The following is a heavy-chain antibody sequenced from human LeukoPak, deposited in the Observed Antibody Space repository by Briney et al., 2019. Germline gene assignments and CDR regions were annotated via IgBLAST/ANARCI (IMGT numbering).Heavy chain of an antibody. D-gene: IGHD4-17*01. CDR2: IYYSGST. J-gene: IGHJ4*02. CDR3: ARSYGDYSQGVYYFDY. V-gene: IGHV4-59*08. Sequence: SETLSLTCTVSGGSISSYYWSWIRQPPGKGLEWIGYIYYSGSTNYNPSLKSRVTISVDTSKNQFSLKLSSVTAADTAVYYCARSYGDYSQGVYYFDYWGQGTLVTVSS. CDR1: GGSISSYY.